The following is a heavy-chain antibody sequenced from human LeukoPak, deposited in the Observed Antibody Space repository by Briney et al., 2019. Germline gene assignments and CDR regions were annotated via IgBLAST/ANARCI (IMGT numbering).Heavy chain of an antibody. CDR3: ARDLSITMIDY. CDR2: IYYSGST. Sequence: SGALSLTCTVSGGSISSSNYYWGWIRQPPGKGLEWIGSIYYSGSTYYNPSLKSRVTISVDTSKNQFSLKLTSVTAADTAVYYCARDLSITMIDYWGQGTLVTVSS. V-gene: IGHV4-39*07. J-gene: IGHJ4*02. D-gene: IGHD3-22*01. CDR1: GGSISSSNYY.